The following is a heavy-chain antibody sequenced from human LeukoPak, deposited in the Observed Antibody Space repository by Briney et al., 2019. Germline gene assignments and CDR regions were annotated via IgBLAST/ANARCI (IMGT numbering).Heavy chain of an antibody. J-gene: IGHJ3*02. CDR1: GFTFSSYG. V-gene: IGHV3-30*02. CDR2: IRYDGSNK. D-gene: IGHD1-7*01. CDR3: AKGGYELELRLGAFDI. Sequence: GGSLRLSCAVSGFTFSSYGMHWVRQAPGKGLEWVAFIRYDGSNKYYADSVKGRFTISRDNSKNTLYLQMNSLRAEDTAVYYCAKGGYELELRLGAFDIWGQGTMVTVSS.